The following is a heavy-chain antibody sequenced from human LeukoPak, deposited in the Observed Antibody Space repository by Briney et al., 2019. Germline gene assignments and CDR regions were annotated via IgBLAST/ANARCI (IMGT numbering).Heavy chain of an antibody. Sequence: SVKVSCKASGGTFSSYAISWVRQAPGQGLEWMGGIIPIFGTANYAQKFQGRVTITADESTSTAYMELRSLRSDDTAVYYCARSYYYGSGSYFDYWGQGTLVTVSS. CDR2: IIPIFGTA. V-gene: IGHV1-69*13. CDR1: GGTFSSYA. D-gene: IGHD3-10*01. J-gene: IGHJ4*02. CDR3: ARSYYYGSGSYFDY.